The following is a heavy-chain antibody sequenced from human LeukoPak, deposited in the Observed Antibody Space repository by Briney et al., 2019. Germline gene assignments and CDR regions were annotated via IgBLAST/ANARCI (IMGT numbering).Heavy chain of an antibody. J-gene: IGHJ4*02. V-gene: IGHV3-74*01. CDR2: INSDGSST. D-gene: IGHD6-13*01. Sequence: PGGSLRLSCTASGFTFSSYGMNWVRQAPGKGLVWVSRINSDGSSTNYADSVKGRFTISRDNAKNTLYLQMNSLRAEDTAVYYCARDSGRLAAAGDYWGRGTLVTVSS. CDR1: GFTFSSYG. CDR3: ARDSGRLAAAGDY.